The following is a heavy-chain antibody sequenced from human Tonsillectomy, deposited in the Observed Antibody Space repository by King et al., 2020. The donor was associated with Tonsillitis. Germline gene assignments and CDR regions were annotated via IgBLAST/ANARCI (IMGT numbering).Heavy chain of an antibody. CDR1: GFTVSSNY. D-gene: IGHD1-26*01. V-gene: IGHV3-53*04. CDR3: ARVGVPQDGSHVDYYYGVDV. Sequence: DVQLVESGGRLVQPGRSLRLSCAASGFTVSSNYMSWVRQAPGKGLEWVSVIYSGGSTYYADSVKGRFTISRHNSKNTLYLQMNSLRAEDTAVYYCARVGVPQDGSHVDYYYGVDVWGKGPTLPVPS. CDR2: IYSGGST. J-gene: IGHJ6*04.